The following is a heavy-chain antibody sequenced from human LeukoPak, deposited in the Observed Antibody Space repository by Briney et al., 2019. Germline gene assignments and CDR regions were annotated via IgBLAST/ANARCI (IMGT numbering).Heavy chain of an antibody. CDR2: IYYSGST. Sequence: PSETLSLTCTVSGGSISSSSYYWGWIRQPPGKGLEWIGSIYYSGSTYYNPSLKSRVTISVDTSKNQFSLKLSSVTAADTAVYYCARVANADGGSDWGQGTLVTVSS. V-gene: IGHV4-39*07. J-gene: IGHJ4*02. D-gene: IGHD2-8*01. CDR1: GGSISSSSYY. CDR3: ARVANADGGSD.